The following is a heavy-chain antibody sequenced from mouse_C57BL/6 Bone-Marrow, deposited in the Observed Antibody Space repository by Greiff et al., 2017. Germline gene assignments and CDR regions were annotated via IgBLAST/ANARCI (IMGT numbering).Heavy chain of an antibody. V-gene: IGHV1-69*01. CDR1: GYTFTSYW. Sequence: VQLQQPGAELVMPGASVKLSCTASGYTFTSYWMHWVKQRPGQGLEWIGEIDPSDSYTNYNQKLKGKSTLTVDKSSSTAYMQLSSLTSEDSAVYYWARELRPHYFDYWGQGTTLTVSS. CDR2: IDPSDSYT. J-gene: IGHJ2*01. CDR3: ARELRPHYFDY. D-gene: IGHD3-2*02.